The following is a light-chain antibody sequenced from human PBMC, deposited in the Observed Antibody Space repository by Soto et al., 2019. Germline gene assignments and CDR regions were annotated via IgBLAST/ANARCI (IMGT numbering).Light chain of an antibody. CDR1: QSLVCPDGNTY. Sequence: DVVMTQSPRSLPLTLGQPASISCRSSQSLVCPDGNTYLDWFQQRPGQSPRRLIYRVSDRDSGVPDRFSGSWSGTDFTPKLSGVEAEDVGVYYCLQGSHWPPTFGLGTKLEI. CDR2: RVS. CDR3: LQGSHWPPT. J-gene: IGKJ2*01. V-gene: IGKV2-30*01.